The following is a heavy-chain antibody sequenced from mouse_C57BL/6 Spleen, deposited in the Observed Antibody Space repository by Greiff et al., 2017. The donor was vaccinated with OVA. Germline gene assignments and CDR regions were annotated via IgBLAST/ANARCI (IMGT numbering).Heavy chain of an antibody. D-gene: IGHD2-1*01. V-gene: IGHV5-6*01. CDR3: ARQDGNQFLYYAMDY. J-gene: IGHJ4*01. Sequence: EVKLQESGGDLVKPGGSLKLSCAASGFTFSSYGMSWVRQTPDKRLAWVATISSGGSYTYYPDSVKGRFTISSDNAKNTLYLQMSSLKSEDTAMYYCARQDGNQFLYYAMDYWGQGTSGTVSS. CDR1: GFTFSSYG. CDR2: ISSGGSYT.